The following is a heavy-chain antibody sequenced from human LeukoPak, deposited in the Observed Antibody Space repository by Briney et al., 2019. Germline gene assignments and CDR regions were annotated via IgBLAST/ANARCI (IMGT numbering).Heavy chain of an antibody. CDR3: ARVLQGTMWYYDSSGYYYFDY. Sequence: ASVKVSCKASGYTFTSYDINWVRQATGQGLEWMGWMNPNSGNTGYAQKFQGRVTMTRNTSISTAYMELSSLRSEDTAVYYCARVLQGTMWYYDSSGYYYFDYWGQGTLVTVSS. V-gene: IGHV1-8*01. D-gene: IGHD3-22*01. CDR1: GYTFTSYD. CDR2: MNPNSGNT. J-gene: IGHJ4*02.